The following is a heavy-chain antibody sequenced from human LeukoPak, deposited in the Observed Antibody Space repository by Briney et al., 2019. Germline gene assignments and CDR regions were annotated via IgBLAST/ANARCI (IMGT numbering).Heavy chain of an antibody. CDR3: ARDLRYSSGWSASGMDV. Sequence: SVKVSCKASGGTFSSYAISWVRQAPGQGLEWMGGIIPIFGTANYAQKFQGRVTITADKSTSTAYMELSSLRSEDTAVYYCARDLRYSSGWSASGMDVWGKGTTVTISS. CDR2: IIPIFGTA. D-gene: IGHD6-19*01. V-gene: IGHV1-69*06. J-gene: IGHJ6*03. CDR1: GGTFSSYA.